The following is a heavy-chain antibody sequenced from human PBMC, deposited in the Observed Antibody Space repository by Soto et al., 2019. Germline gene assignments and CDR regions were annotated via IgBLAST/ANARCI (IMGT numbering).Heavy chain of an antibody. CDR2: INGDGSIT. D-gene: IGHD2-2*02. J-gene: IGHJ6*02. V-gene: IGHV3-74*01. CDR3: AKQRTIVVPAAIFYYYYGMDV. Sequence: GGSLRLSCAASGFTFSSYGMHWVRQAPGKGPVWVSRINGDGSITNYADSVKGRFTISRDNAKNTVYLQMNSLRAEDTAVYYCAKQRTIVVPAAIFYYYYGMDVWGQGTTVTVSS. CDR1: GFTFSSYG.